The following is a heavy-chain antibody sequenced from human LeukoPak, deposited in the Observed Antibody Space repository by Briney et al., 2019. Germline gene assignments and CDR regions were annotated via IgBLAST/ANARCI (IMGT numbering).Heavy chain of an antibody. D-gene: IGHD6-19*01. J-gene: IGHJ4*02. Sequence: PSETLSLTCTVSGGSLRTYYWSWIRQPPGKGLEWIGYIYYSGSTNYNPSLKSRVTISVDTSNNQFSLKLSSVTAADTAVYYCARHPSAVAGKTFDCWGQGTLVTVS. CDR3: ARHPSAVAGKTFDC. CDR2: IYYSGST. CDR1: GGSLRTYY. V-gene: IGHV4-59*08.